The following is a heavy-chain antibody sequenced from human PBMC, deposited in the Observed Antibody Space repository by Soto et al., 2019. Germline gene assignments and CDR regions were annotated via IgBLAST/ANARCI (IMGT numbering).Heavy chain of an antibody. D-gene: IGHD6-19*01. V-gene: IGHV4-59*01. Sequence: SETLSLTCTVSGGSISSYYWSWIRQPPGKGLEWIGYIYYSGSTNYNPSLKSRVTISVDTSKNQFSLKLSSVTAADTAVYYCARVDSSGWYPPSWYFDYWGQGTLVTVS. CDR2: IYYSGST. J-gene: IGHJ4*02. CDR3: ARVDSSGWYPPSWYFDY. CDR1: GGSISSYY.